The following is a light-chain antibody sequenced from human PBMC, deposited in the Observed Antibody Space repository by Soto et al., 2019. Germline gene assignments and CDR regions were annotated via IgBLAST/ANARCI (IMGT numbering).Light chain of an antibody. CDR2: DVS. Sequence: QSALTQPASVSGYPGQSITISCTGTSSDVGGYNYVSWYQQHPGKAPKLMSYDVSNRPSGVSNRFSGSKSGNTASLTISGLQAEDEADYYCSSYTSSSTLGVFGTGTKVTVL. J-gene: IGLJ1*01. V-gene: IGLV2-14*01. CDR1: SSDVGGYNY. CDR3: SSYTSSSTLGV.